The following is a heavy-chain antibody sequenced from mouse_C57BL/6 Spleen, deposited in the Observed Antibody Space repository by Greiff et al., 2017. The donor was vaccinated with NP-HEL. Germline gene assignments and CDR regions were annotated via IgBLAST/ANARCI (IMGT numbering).Heavy chain of an antibody. CDR3: ARRGYYGNPYAMDY. V-gene: IGHV1-26*01. J-gene: IGHJ4*01. CDR1: GYTFTDYY. D-gene: IGHD2-1*01. CDR2: INPNNGGT. Sequence: EVQLQQSGPELVKPGASVKISCKASGYTFTDYYMNWVKQSHGKSLEWIGDINPNNGGTSYNQKFKGKATLTVDKSSSTAYMELRSLTSEDSAVYYCARRGYYGNPYAMDYWGQRTSVTVSS.